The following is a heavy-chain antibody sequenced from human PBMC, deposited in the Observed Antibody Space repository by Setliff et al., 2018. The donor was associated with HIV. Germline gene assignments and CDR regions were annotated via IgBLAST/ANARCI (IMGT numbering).Heavy chain of an antibody. Sequence: ASVKVSCKTSGYTFTAYYIHWVRQAPGQGLEWMGWINPPSGATNYTQKFQGRLIMTRDTSTSTAYMELSRLTDGDTAVYYCSRERQPYFYYYGMSVWGQGTTVTVSS. D-gene: IGHD3-9*01. CDR1: GYTFTAYY. CDR3: SRERQPYFYYYGMSV. J-gene: IGHJ6*02. V-gene: IGHV1-2*02. CDR2: INPPSGAT.